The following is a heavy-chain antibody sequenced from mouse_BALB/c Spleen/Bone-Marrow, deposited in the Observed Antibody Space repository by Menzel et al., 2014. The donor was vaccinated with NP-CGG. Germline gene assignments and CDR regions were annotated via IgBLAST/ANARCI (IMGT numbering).Heavy chain of an antibody. V-gene: IGHV2-9*02. Sequence: VKVVESGPGLVAPSQSLSITCTVSGFPLTSYGVHWVRQPPGKGLEWLGVIWAGGSIIYNSALMSRLSISKDNSKSQVFLKMNSLQADDTAICYCASSYCGSRQFAYWGQGTLGAGSA. D-gene: IGHD1-1*01. CDR2: IWAGGSI. CDR3: ASSYCGSRQFAY. J-gene: IGHJ3*01. CDR1: GFPLTSYG.